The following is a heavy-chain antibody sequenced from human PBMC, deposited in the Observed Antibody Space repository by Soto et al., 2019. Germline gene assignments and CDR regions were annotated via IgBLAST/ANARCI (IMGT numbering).Heavy chain of an antibody. CDR1: GGSISSSSYY. Sequence: SETLSLTCTVSGGSISSSSYYWGWIRQPPGKGLEWIGSIYYSGSTYYNPSLKSRVTISVDTSKNQFSLKLSSVTAADTAVYYCARLFSGKDIVVVPAAICWFDPWGQGTLVTVSS. CDR3: ARLFSGKDIVVVPAAICWFDP. CDR2: IYYSGST. D-gene: IGHD2-2*02. J-gene: IGHJ5*02. V-gene: IGHV4-39*01.